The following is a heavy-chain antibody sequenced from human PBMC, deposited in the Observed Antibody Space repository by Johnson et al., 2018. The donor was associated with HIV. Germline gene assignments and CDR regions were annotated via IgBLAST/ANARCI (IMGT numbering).Heavy chain of an antibody. V-gene: IGHV3-13*01. CDR3: AKNQEVSREDAFDI. D-gene: IGHD3-3*02. Sequence: VQLVESGGGLVQPGGSLRLSCAASGFTFSSYDMHWVRQATGKGLEWVSALGPARDTYYADPVKGRFTIPRDNSKNTLYLQMNSLRDEDTAVYYCAKNQEVSREDAFDIWGQGTLVTVSS. J-gene: IGHJ3*02. CDR1: GFTFSSYD. CDR2: LGPARDT.